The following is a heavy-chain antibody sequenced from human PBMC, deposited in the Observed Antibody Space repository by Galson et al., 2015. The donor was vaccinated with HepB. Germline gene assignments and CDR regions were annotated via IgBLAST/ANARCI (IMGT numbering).Heavy chain of an antibody. J-gene: IGHJ6*02. CDR3: ARFPYYYDHYYYYGMDV. Sequence: SVKVSCKASGGTFSSYAISWVRQAPGQGLEWMGGIIPIFGIANYAQKFQGRVTITADKSTSTAYMELSSLRSEDTAVYYCARFPYYYDHYYYYGMDVWGQGTTVTVSS. D-gene: IGHD3-22*01. V-gene: IGHV1-69*10. CDR2: IIPIFGIA. CDR1: GGTFSSYA.